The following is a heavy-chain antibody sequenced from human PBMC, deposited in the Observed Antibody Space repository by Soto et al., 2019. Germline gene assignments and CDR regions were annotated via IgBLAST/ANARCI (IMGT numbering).Heavy chain of an antibody. CDR2: FSAYNGNT. V-gene: IGHV1-18*01. CDR3: ARDGRGYSDY. D-gene: IGHD5-12*01. Sequence: QVQLVQSGAEVKKPGASVKVSCKASGYTFTSYGISWVRQAPGQGLEWRGWFSAYNGNTTDAQKPQGRVTMTTDTTTSRAYTELRSLRSDDTAVYYRARDGRGYSDYWGQGTLVTVS. J-gene: IGHJ4*02. CDR1: GYTFTSYG.